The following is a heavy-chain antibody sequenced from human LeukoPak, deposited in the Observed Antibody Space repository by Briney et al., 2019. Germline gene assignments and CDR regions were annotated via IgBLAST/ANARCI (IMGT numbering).Heavy chain of an antibody. J-gene: IGHJ4*02. CDR2: IYYSGST. CDR3: ARVLRYFDWLPTLDY. CDR1: GGSISSYY. Sequence: SETLSLTCTVSGGSISSYYWSWIRQPPGKGLEWLGYIYYSGSTYYNPSLKSRVTISVDTSKNQFSLKLSSVTAADTAVYYCARVLRYFDWLPTLDYWGQGTLVTVSS. V-gene: IGHV4-59*08. D-gene: IGHD3-9*01.